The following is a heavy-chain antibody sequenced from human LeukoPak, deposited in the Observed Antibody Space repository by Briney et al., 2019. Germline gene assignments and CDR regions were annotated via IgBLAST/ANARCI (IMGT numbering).Heavy chain of an antibody. CDR3: AKDGSGWYELDY. Sequence: GGSLRLSCVASGFTFSDYGMRWVRQAPGKGLEWVAVVSNDGSNKYYADSVKGRFTISRDNSKNTVYLQMNNLRPEDTAVFYCAKDGSGWYELDYWGQGTLVTVSS. CDR2: VSNDGSNK. D-gene: IGHD6-19*01. CDR1: GFTFSDYG. V-gene: IGHV3-30*18. J-gene: IGHJ4*02.